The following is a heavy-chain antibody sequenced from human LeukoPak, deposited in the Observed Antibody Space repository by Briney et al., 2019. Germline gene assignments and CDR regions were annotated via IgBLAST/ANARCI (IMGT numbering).Heavy chain of an antibody. CDR3: ARHVGYSYGPIYYFDY. J-gene: IGHJ4*02. CDR2: IYYSGST. Sequence: SETLSLTCTVSGDSISSSSHYWGWIRQPPGKGLEWIGSIYYSGSTYYNPSLKSRVTISVDTSKSQFSLKLSSVTAADTAVYYCARHVGYSYGPIYYFDYWGQGTLVTVSS. V-gene: IGHV4-39*01. D-gene: IGHD5-18*01. CDR1: GDSISSSSHY.